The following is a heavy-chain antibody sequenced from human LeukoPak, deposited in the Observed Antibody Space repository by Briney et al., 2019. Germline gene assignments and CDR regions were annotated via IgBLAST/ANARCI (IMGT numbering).Heavy chain of an antibody. J-gene: IGHJ3*02. CDR2: MNPNSGST. Sequence: ALVKVSCKASGYTFTSYDINWVRQATGQGLEWMRWMNPNSGSTGYAQKFQGRVTMTRNTSISTAYMELSSLRSEDTAVYYCARVSAFGGVIVLVRDAFDIWGQGTMVTVSS. CDR3: ARVSAFGGVIVLVRDAFDI. D-gene: IGHD3-16*02. V-gene: IGHV1-8*01. CDR1: GYTFTSYD.